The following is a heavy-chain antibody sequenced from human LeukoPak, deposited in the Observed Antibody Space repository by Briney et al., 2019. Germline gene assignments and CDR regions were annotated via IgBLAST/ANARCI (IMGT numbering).Heavy chain of an antibody. CDR1: GFTFSTYA. CDR3: AKVTTVFWFTN. CDR2: INNNGEST. J-gene: IGHJ4*02. D-gene: IGHD4-11*01. Sequence: GGSLRLSCAGSGFTFSTYAMSWVRQAPGKGLEWVSAINNNGESTYYTDSVKGRFTISRDNSESTLYLEMNGLRAEDTAIYYCAKVTTVFWFTNWGQGTLVTVSS. V-gene: IGHV3-23*01.